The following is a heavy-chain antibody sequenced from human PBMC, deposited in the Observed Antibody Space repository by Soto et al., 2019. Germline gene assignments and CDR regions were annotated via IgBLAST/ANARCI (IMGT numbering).Heavy chain of an antibody. CDR3: ARNYDILTGELDP. J-gene: IGHJ5*02. Sequence: SETLSLTCTVSDGSISSSSYYWGLIRQPPGKGLEWIGSIYYSGSTYYNPSLKSRVTISVDTSKNQFSLKLSSVTAADTAVYYCARNYDILTGELDPWGQGTLVTVSS. D-gene: IGHD3-9*01. CDR2: IYYSGST. V-gene: IGHV4-39*01. CDR1: DGSISSSSYY.